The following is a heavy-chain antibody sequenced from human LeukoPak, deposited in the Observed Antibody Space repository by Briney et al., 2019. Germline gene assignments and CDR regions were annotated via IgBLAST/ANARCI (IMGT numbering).Heavy chain of an antibody. V-gene: IGHV3-33*01. CDR2: IWYDGSNK. Sequence: PGRSLRLSCAASGFTFSSYGTHWVRQAPGKGPEWVAVIWYDGSNKYYADSVKGRFTMSRDNSKNTLYLQMNSLRAEDTAVYYCARPGYSYGYYFDYWGQGTLVTVSS. CDR3: ARPGYSYGYYFDY. D-gene: IGHD5-18*01. J-gene: IGHJ4*02. CDR1: GFTFSSYG.